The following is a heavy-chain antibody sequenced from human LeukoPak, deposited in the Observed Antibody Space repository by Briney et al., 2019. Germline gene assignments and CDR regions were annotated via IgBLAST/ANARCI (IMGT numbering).Heavy chain of an antibody. CDR1: GFTFSSYA. CDR3: AKDPHYDSSGYYLLFDY. Sequence: GGSLRLSCAASGFTFSSYAMSWVRQAPGKGLEWVSAISGSGGSTYYADSVKGRFTISRDNSKNTLYLQMNSLRAEDTAVYYCAKDPHYDSSGYYLLFDYWGQGTLVTVSS. CDR2: ISGSGGST. V-gene: IGHV3-23*01. D-gene: IGHD3-22*01. J-gene: IGHJ4*02.